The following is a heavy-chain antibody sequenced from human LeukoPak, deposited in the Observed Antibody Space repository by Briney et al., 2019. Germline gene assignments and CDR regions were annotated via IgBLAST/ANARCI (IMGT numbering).Heavy chain of an antibody. CDR2: IYHSGST. CDR3: ARAVAGTSSRLFDY. D-gene: IGHD6-19*01. Sequence: SETLSLTCTVSGGPISGYYWSWIRQPPGKGLEWIGYIYHSGSTNYNPSLKSRVTMSVDTSKNQFSLKLTSVTAADTAVYYCARAVAGTSSRLFDYWGQGTLVTVSS. CDR1: GGPISGYY. V-gene: IGHV4-59*08. J-gene: IGHJ4*02.